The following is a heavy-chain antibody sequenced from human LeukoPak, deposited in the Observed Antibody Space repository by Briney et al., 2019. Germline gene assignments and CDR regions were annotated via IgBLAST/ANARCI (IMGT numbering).Heavy chain of an antibody. J-gene: IGHJ4*02. CDR3: ASQTGYSSSWYNY. D-gene: IGHD6-13*01. CDR2: IYYSGST. Sequence: SETLSLTCTVSGGSISSYYWSWIRQPPGKGREWIGYIYYSGSTNYNPSLKSRVTISVDTSKNQFSLRLRSVTAADTAVYYCASQTGYSSSWYNYWGQGTLVTVS. CDR1: GGSISSYY. V-gene: IGHV4-59*08.